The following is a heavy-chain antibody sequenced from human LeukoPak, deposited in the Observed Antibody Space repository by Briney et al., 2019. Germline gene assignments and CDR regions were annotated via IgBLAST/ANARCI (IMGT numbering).Heavy chain of an antibody. CDR3: AKDFWSGYYSGYFDY. CDR1: GFTFSSYE. V-gene: IGHV3-23*01. CDR2: ISGGGGSI. Sequence: GGSLRLSCAGSGFTFSSYEMNWVRQAPGKWLEWVSAISGGGGSIYYADSVKGRFTISRDKSKNTLYLQMNSLRAEDTALYYCAKDFWSGYYSGYFDYWGQGTLVTVSS. D-gene: IGHD3-3*01. J-gene: IGHJ4*02.